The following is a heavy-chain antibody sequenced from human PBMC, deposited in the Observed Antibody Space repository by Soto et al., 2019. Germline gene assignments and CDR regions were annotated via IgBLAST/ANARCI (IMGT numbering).Heavy chain of an antibody. J-gene: IGHJ4*02. CDR3: ARGRYSYGFDS. CDR2: VNYSGAT. D-gene: IGHD5-18*01. CDR1: GGSFSGYY. V-gene: IGHV4-34*01. Sequence: QVQLQQRGAGLLKPSETLSLTCVVPGGSFSGYYWSWIRQSPGQGPEWIGEVNYSGATNYNPSLASRVIISLDTSKSQFSLRLNSMTAADTAVYFCARGRYSYGFDSWGQGNLVTVSS.